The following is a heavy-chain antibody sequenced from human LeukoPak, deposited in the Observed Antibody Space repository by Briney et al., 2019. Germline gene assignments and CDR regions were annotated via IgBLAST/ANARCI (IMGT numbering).Heavy chain of an antibody. J-gene: IGHJ4*02. V-gene: IGHV4-39*01. CDR3: ARLGYSGYDTCPDY. CDR1: GGSISSSSYY. D-gene: IGHD5-12*01. Sequence: SETLSLTCTVSGGSISSSSYYWGWIRQPPGKGLEWIGSIYYSGSTYYNPSLKSRVTISVDTSKNQFSLKLSSVTAADTAVYYCARLGYSGYDTCPDYWGQGTLVTVSS. CDR2: IYYSGST.